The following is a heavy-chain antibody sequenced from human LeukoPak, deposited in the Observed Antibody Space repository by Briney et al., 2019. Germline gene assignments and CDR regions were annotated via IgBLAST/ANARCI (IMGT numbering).Heavy chain of an antibody. D-gene: IGHD3-22*01. CDR2: INPHSGGT. Sequence: ASVKVSCKASGYTFTNWYIHWVRQAPGQGPEWMGWINPHSGGTNYAQKFQVRVTMTRDTSISTAYMELSRLRSDDTAVYYCARAPYYYESSGHDYWGQGTLVTVSS. V-gene: IGHV1-2*02. J-gene: IGHJ4*02. CDR3: ARAPYYYESSGHDY. CDR1: GYTFTNWY.